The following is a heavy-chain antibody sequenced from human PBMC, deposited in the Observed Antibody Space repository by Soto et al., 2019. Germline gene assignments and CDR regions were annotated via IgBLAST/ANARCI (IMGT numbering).Heavy chain of an antibody. J-gene: IGHJ4*02. CDR1: GFTFDDYG. CDR3: VRDEGFFEY. Sequence: GGSLRLSCTASGFTFDDYGMTWVRQAPGKGLEWVSGINWNGGGTSYADSVKGRFTVSRDNAKNSLYLQMSSLRAEDTALYYCVRDEGFFEYWGQGTLVTVS. CDR2: INWNGGGT. V-gene: IGHV3-20*04.